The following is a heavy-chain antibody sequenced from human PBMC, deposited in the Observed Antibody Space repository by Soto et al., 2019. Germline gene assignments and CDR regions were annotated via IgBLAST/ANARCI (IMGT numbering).Heavy chain of an antibody. D-gene: IGHD1-26*01. J-gene: IGHJ4*02. CDR2: TRNKANRYSP. V-gene: IGHV3-72*01. Sequence: PGGSLRLSCAASGFIFSDYYMDWVRQVPGKGLEWVGRTRNKANRYSPEYAPSVKGRFTIPRHDLDDSMYLQMNSLKTEDTAVYYCARGTGGSYDYWGQGALVTVSS. CDR1: GFIFSDYY. CDR3: ARGTGGSYDY.